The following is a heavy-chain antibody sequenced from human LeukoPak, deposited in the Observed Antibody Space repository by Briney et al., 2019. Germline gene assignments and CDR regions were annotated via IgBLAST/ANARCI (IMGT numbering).Heavy chain of an antibody. Sequence: GGSLRLSCAASGFTVSNNYMSWVRQAPGKGLEWVSVIYSGDNTFYADSVKGRFTISRDNSKNTLYLQMNSLRVEDTAVYYCARDAAELWAYWGQGTLVTVSS. D-gene: IGHD5-18*01. CDR2: IYSGDNT. CDR3: ARDAAELWAY. V-gene: IGHV3-66*01. J-gene: IGHJ4*02. CDR1: GFTVSNNY.